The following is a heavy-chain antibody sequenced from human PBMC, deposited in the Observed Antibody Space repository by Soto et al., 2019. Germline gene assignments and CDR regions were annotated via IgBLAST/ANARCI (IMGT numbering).Heavy chain of an antibody. D-gene: IGHD3-10*01. Sequence: KPSETLSLTCTVSGGSISSGGYYWSWIRQHPGKGLEWIGYIYYSGSTYYNPSLKSRVTISVDTSKNQFSLKLSSVTAADTAVYYCARGGYYYGSGSYYLGSALAYWGQGTLVTVSS. V-gene: IGHV4-31*02. CDR2: IYYSGST. J-gene: IGHJ4*02. CDR1: GGSISSGGYY. CDR3: ARGGYYYGSGSYYLGSALAY.